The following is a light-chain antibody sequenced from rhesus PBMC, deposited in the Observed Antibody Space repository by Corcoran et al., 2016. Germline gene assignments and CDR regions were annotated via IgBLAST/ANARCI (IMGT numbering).Light chain of an antibody. V-gene: IGKV1-22*01. CDR2: KAS. J-gene: IGKJ2*01. CDR3: QQYSSRPHS. Sequence: DIQMTQSPSSLSASVGDTVTITCRASQGISSWLAWSQQKPGKAPKLLIYKASSLQSGVPSRFSGSGSGTDFTLTISSLQSEDFATYYCQQYSSRPHSFGQGTKVEIK. CDR1: QGISSW.